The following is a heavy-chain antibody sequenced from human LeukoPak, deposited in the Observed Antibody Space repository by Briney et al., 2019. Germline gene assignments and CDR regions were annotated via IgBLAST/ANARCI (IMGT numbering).Heavy chain of an antibody. CDR2: FYYTGST. V-gene: IGHV4-59*01. J-gene: IGHJ4*02. CDR1: GGSISSYY. CDR3: ARSPQREYIYGYLKHFDY. Sequence: SETLSLTCNVSGGSISSYYWSWIRQPPGKGPEWIGHFYYTGSTNYNPSLKSRVTISVDTSKNQSSLKLISVTSADTAVYYCARSPQREYIYGYLKHFDYGGQGTLVTVSS. D-gene: IGHD5-18*01.